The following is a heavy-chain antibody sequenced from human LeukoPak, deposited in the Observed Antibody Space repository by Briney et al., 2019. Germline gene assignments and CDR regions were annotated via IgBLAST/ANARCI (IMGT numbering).Heavy chain of an antibody. CDR1: GFTFSSYA. CDR2: ISYDGSNK. J-gene: IGHJ4*02. Sequence: GGSLRLSCAASGFTFSSYAMHWVRQAPGKGLEWVAVISYDGSNKYYADSVKGRFTISRDNSKNTLYLQMNSLRAEDMAVYYCAKGSYSYGPFDYWGQETLVTVSS. CDR3: AKGSYSYGPFDY. V-gene: IGHV3-30-3*01. D-gene: IGHD5-18*01.